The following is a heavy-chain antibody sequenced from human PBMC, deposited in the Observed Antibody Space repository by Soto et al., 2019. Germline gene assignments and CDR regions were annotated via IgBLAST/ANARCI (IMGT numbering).Heavy chain of an antibody. CDR3: ARAPEFGELLPNFDY. J-gene: IGHJ4*02. CDR1: GYTFTSYG. V-gene: IGHV1-18*01. D-gene: IGHD3-10*01. CDR2: ISAYNGNT. Sequence: QVQLVQSGAEVKKPGASVKVSCKASGYTFTSYGISWVRQAPGQGLEWMGWISAYNGNTNYAQKLQGRVTMTTETSTSTAYMELRGLRSDDTAVYYCARAPEFGELLPNFDYWGQGTLVTVSS.